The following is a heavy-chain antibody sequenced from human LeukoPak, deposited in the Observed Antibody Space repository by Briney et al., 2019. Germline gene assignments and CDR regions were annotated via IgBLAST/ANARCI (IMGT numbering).Heavy chain of an antibody. Sequence: PSETLSLTCTVSGGSISSGGYYWSWIRQHPGQGLEWIGNIYYSGSTHYSPSLKSRLIISIDTSKNLFSLRLSSMTAADTAVYSCARGVGEHGMDVWGQGTTVTVSS. CDR2: IYYSGST. V-gene: IGHV4-31*03. CDR3: ARGVGEHGMDV. D-gene: IGHD4-17*01. J-gene: IGHJ6*02. CDR1: GGSISSGGYY.